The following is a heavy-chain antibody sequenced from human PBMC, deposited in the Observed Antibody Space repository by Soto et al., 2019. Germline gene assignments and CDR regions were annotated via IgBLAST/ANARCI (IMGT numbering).Heavy chain of an antibody. Sequence: GASAKGCCKASGYTFTSSYMHWVRQATGQGLEWMGIINPSGGSTSYAQKFQGRVTMTRDTSTSTVHMELSSLRSEDTAVYYCAIRPSIAAADYYYYGMDVWGQGTTVTVSS. CDR1: GYTFTSSY. J-gene: IGHJ6*02. D-gene: IGHD6-13*01. CDR3: AIRPSIAAADYYYYGMDV. CDR2: INPSGGST. V-gene: IGHV1-46*01.